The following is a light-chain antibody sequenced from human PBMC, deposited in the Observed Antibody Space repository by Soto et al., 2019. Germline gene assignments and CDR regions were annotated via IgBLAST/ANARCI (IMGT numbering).Light chain of an antibody. Sequence: EIVLTQSPATLSLSPGERATLSCRASQSVGSYFAWYQQKPGQAPRLLIYDASNRATGIPARFGGSGSGTDFTLTISRLEPEDFAVYYCQQYGSATLTFGGGTKVDIK. J-gene: IGKJ4*01. CDR2: DAS. V-gene: IGKV3-11*01. CDR3: QQYGSATLT. CDR1: QSVGSY.